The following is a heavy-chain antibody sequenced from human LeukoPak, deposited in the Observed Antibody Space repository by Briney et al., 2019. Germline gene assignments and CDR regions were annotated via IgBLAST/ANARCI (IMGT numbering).Heavy chain of an antibody. V-gene: IGHV3-21*01. Sequence: GGSLRLSCAASGFSLSSYWMSWVRQAPGKGLEWVSSISSSSSYIYYADSVKGRFTISRDNAKNSLYLQMNSLRAEDTAVYYCAQRESPGSYNWGQGTLVTVSS. CDR2: ISSSSSYI. CDR3: AQRESPGSYN. CDR1: GFSLSSYW. J-gene: IGHJ4*02. D-gene: IGHD3-10*01.